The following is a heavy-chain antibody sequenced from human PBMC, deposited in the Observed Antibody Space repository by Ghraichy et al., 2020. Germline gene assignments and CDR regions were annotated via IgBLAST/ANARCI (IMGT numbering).Heavy chain of an antibody. D-gene: IGHD2-2*01. J-gene: IGHJ4*02. CDR2: IKQDGSEK. CDR1: GFTFSSYW. Sequence: GGSLRLSCAASGFTFSSYWMTWVRQAPGKGLEWVAHIKQDGSEKYYVDSVKGRFTISRDNAKNSLDLQMNSLRAEDAAVYYCARVPVSSASWNSRFYFDYWGQGTLVTVSS. V-gene: IGHV3-7*01. CDR3: ARVPVSSASWNSRFYFDY.